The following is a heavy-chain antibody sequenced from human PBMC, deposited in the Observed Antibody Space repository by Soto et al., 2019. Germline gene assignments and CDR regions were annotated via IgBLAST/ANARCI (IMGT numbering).Heavy chain of an antibody. CDR2: ISYDRSNK. D-gene: IGHD6-19*01. J-gene: IGHJ6*02. CDR1: GFTFSSYA. CDR3: ARGPQYSGYDYGIAVAGTLYYYYYYGMDV. Sequence: GGSLRLSCAASGFTFSSYAMHWVRQAPGKGLEWVAVISYDRSNKYYADSVKGRFTISRDNSKNTLYLQMNSLRAEETAVYYCARGPQYSGYDYGIAVAGTLYYYYYYGMDVLGQGTTVTVSS. V-gene: IGHV3-30-3*01.